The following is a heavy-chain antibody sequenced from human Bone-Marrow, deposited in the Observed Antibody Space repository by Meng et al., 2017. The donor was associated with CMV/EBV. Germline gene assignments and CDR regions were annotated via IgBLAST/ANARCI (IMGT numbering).Heavy chain of an antibody. V-gene: IGHV1-69*05. CDR1: FSSYA. Sequence: FSSYAISWVRQAPRQELEWMGGIIPIFGTANYAQKFQSRVTITTDESTSTAYMELSSLRSEDTAVYYCARSLRYCSSTSCYKGAYFDYWGQGTLVTVSS. J-gene: IGHJ4*02. CDR2: IIPIFGTA. D-gene: IGHD2-2*02. CDR3: ARSLRYCSSTSCYKGAYFDY.